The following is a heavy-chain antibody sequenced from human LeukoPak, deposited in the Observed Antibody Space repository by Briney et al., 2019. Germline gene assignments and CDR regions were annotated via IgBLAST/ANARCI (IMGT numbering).Heavy chain of an antibody. CDR3: ASIRGTFGY. D-gene: IGHD1-26*01. Sequence: GGSLRLSCAASGFTFSDHFLDWVRQAPGKGLEWVCRTRNRANIYITQYAASVKGTFTNSRDDSKNSLYLLMSSQKTDDTAMYDCASIRGTFGYWGQGTLVTVSS. V-gene: IGHV3-72*01. CDR1: GFTFSDHF. J-gene: IGHJ4*02. CDR2: TRNRANIYIT.